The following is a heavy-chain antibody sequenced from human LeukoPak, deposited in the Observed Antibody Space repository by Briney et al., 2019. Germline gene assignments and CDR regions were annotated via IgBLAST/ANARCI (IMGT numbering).Heavy chain of an antibody. D-gene: IGHD4-23*01. CDR2: INTNTGNP. V-gene: IGHV7-4-1*02. CDR1: GYTFTSYA. Sequence: ASVKVCCKASGYTFTSYAMNWVRQAPGQGLEWMGWINTNTGNPTYAQGFTGRFVFSLDTSVSTAYLQISSLKAEDTAVYYCARDSDYGGNSALDYWGQGTLVTVSS. J-gene: IGHJ4*02. CDR3: ARDSDYGGNSALDY.